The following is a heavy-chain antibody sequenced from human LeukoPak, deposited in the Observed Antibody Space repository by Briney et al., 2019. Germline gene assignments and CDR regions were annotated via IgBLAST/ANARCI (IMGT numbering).Heavy chain of an antibody. J-gene: IGHJ4*02. D-gene: IGHD6-13*01. Sequence: GGSLRLSCAASGFAVSDKYMSWVRQAPGKGLEWVSVIYSSTYYAASVKGRFAISRDNSRNTLYLQMNSLRVGDTAVYFCATEKGYTSSWYIDYWGQGTLVTVSS. CDR2: IYSST. CDR3: ATEKGYTSSWYIDY. CDR1: GFAVSDKY. V-gene: IGHV3-53*01.